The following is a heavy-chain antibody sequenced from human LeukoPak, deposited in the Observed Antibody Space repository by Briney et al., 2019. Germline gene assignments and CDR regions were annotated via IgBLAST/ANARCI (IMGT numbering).Heavy chain of an antibody. CDR3: ARHGYSYGYPAGGYYGMDV. V-gene: IGHV5-51*01. D-gene: IGHD5-18*01. CDR1: VYSFTSYW. CDR2: IYPGDSDT. J-gene: IGHJ6*02. Sequence: GESLKISCKGSVYSFTSYWFWWVCQMPGKGLELMGIIYPGDSDTSYSPSFQGQVTISADKSISTAYLQWSSLKASDTAMYYCARHGYSYGYPAGGYYGMDVWGQGTTVTVSS.